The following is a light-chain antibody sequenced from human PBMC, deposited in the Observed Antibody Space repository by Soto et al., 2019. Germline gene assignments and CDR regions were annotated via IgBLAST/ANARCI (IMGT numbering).Light chain of an antibody. V-gene: IGKV1-5*03. Sequence: DIQVTQSPPTLSASVGDRVTMTCRASQTIDSWLAWYQQRPGKPPNLLIYKASTLASGVPSRFSGSGSGTEFTLTISSLQPDDFATYYCQQYNSYWTFGQGTKVDIK. J-gene: IGKJ1*01. CDR2: KAS. CDR3: QQYNSYWT. CDR1: QTIDSW.